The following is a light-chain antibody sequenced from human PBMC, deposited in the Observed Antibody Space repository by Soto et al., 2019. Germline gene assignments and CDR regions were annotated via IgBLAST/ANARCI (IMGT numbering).Light chain of an antibody. V-gene: IGKV1-9*01. CDR3: QQFGSYPLT. CDR2: VAS. Sequence: IQLTQSPSFLSASVGDTVTITCRASQGIGSHLAWYQQKPGTVPNLLIYVASALQSGVPSRFSGSGSGTEFTLTINSLQPEDFATCYCQQFGSYPLTFGGGTDVEIK. J-gene: IGKJ4*01. CDR1: QGIGSH.